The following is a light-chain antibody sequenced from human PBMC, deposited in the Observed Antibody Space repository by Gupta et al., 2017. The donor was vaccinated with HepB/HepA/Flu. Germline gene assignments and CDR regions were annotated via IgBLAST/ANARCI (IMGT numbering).Light chain of an antibody. Sequence: IKMSGSPCSLSAFVGDRIAITCRASQDIGNDLGWYQQKPGKAPKRLIYGSYTLRSGVPSRFSGSGSGTEFTLTINSLRPEDFATYYCLQHNTYPWTFGPGTKVEIK. J-gene: IGKJ1*01. V-gene: IGKV1-17*01. CDR1: QDIGND. CDR3: LQHNTYPWT. CDR2: GSY.